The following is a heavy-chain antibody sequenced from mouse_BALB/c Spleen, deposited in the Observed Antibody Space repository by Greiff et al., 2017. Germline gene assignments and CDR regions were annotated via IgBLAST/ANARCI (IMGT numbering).Heavy chain of an antibody. V-gene: IGHV1-63*02. Sequence: VKLQESGAELVRPGTSVKISCKASGYTFTNYWLGWVKQRPGHGLEWIGDIYPGGGYTNYNEKFKGKATLTADTSSSTAYMQLSSLTSEDSAVYFCARSFFTTALAMDYWGQGTSVTVSS. CDR3: ARSFFTTALAMDY. CDR2: IYPGGGYT. CDR1: GYTFTNYW. D-gene: IGHD1-2*01. J-gene: IGHJ4*01.